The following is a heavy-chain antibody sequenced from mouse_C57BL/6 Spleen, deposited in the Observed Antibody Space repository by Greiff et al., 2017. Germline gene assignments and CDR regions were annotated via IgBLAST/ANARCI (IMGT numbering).Heavy chain of an antibody. CDR3: ARLVTTAMDY. CDR1: GYAFSSSW. J-gene: IGHJ4*01. D-gene: IGHD2-2*01. CDR2: IYPGDGDT. Sequence: VQLQQSGPELVKPGASVKISCKASGYAFSSSWMNWVKQRPGKGLEWIGRIYPGDGDTNYNGKFKGKATLTADKSSSTAYLQLSSLTSEDSAVYFCARLVTTAMDYWGQGTSVTVSS. V-gene: IGHV1-82*01.